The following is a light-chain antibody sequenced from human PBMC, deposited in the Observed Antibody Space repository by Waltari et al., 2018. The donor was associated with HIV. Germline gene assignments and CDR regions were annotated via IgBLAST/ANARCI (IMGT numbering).Light chain of an antibody. CDR2: GAS. J-gene: IGKJ4*01. Sequence: EIVMTQSSATLSVSPGERATLSCRASQSVSTNLAWYQQKPSQAPRLLIYGASTRATGFPARFSGSGSGTDFTLTISSLQSEDFAIYFCQQYSNWPLTYGGGTKVEIK. V-gene: IGKV3-15*01. CDR3: QQYSNWPLT. CDR1: QSVSTN.